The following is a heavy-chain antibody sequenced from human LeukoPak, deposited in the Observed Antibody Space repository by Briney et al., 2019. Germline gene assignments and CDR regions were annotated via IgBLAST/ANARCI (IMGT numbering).Heavy chain of an antibody. Sequence: ASGTLSLTCAVSGGSISSSNWWSWVRQPPGKGLEWIGEIYHSGSTNYNPSLKSRLTISVDKSKNQFSLKLSSVTAADTAVYYCAARRGSYYYFDFWGQGTLVTVSS. CDR3: AARRGSYYYFDF. J-gene: IGHJ4*02. V-gene: IGHV4-4*02. CDR2: IYHSGST. D-gene: IGHD1-26*01. CDR1: GGSISSSNW.